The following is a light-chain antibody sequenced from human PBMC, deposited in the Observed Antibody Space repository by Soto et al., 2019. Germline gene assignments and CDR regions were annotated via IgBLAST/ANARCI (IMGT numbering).Light chain of an antibody. CDR3: HQYDNWPLT. CDR1: QSVRDN. CDR2: GAS. J-gene: IGKJ3*01. V-gene: IGKV3-15*01. Sequence: EIVMTQSPATLSVSPGERATLSWRASQSVRDNLAWYQQKPGQAPGLLIYGASIRATGIPARFSGSGSDTEFTLTISSLQSEDFATYYCHQYDNWPLTFGPGTKVDIK.